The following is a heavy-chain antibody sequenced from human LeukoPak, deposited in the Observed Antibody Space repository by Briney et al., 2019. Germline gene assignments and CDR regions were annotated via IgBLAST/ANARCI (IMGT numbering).Heavy chain of an antibody. D-gene: IGHD3-22*01. CDR3: ARAMEPYYDSNGCDY. Sequence: GGSLRLSCAASGFTFSSYGMHWVRQAPGKGLEWVAVISYDGSNKYYADSVKGRFIISRDNAKNSLYLQMNSLRAEDTAVYYCARAMEPYYDSNGCDYWGQGTPVTVSS. CDR1: GFTFSSYG. V-gene: IGHV3-30*03. CDR2: ISYDGSNK. J-gene: IGHJ4*02.